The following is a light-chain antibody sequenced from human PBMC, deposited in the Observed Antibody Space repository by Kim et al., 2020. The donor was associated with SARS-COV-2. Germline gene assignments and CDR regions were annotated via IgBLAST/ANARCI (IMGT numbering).Light chain of an antibody. CDR2: DIT. J-gene: IGLJ1*01. V-gene: IGLV2-14*03. CDR3: CSHSNAGAYV. CDR1: RSDVRGSIY. Sequence: QSALTQPPSLSGSPGQSITISCTGTRSDVRGSIYVSWYQQHPGKAPKLLIYDITLRPSGVSNRFSGSKSGDTASLTISGLQIDDEADYYCCSHSNAGAYVFGSGTKVTDL.